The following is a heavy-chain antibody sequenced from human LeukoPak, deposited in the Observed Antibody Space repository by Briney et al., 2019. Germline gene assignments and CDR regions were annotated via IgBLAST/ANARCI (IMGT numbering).Heavy chain of an antibody. J-gene: IGHJ4*02. CDR3: ARHPGYCSGSCSYFDY. V-gene: IGHV4-4*07. Sequence: SETLSLTCTVSGGSISSYYWSWIRQPAGKGLEWIGRIYTSGSTNYNPSLKSRVTMSVDTSKNQFSLKLSSVTAADTAVYYCARHPGYCSGSCSYFDYWGQGTLVTVSS. CDR1: GGSISSYY. D-gene: IGHD2-15*01. CDR2: IYTSGST.